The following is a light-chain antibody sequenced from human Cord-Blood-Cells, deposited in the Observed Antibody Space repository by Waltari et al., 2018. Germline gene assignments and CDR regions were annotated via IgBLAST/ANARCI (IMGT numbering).Light chain of an antibody. Sequence: QSVLTQPPSASGTPGQRVTISCSGSSSNIGSNTVNWYQQLPGTAPKLLIYSNNQRHSGVPARFSGSKSGTSASLAISGLQSEDEADYYCAAWDDSLNGRVFGGGTKLTVL. J-gene: IGLJ3*02. CDR2: SNN. V-gene: IGLV1-44*01. CDR3: AAWDDSLNGRV. CDR1: SSNIGSNT.